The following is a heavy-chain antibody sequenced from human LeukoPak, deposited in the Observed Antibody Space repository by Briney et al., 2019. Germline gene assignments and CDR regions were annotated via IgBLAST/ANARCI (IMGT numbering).Heavy chain of an antibody. CDR1: RHTYSSYS. D-gene: IGHD1-26*01. CDR3: ARDVKPEIIVGATDAFDI. CDR2: ISSSSSYI. V-gene: IGHV3-21*01. Sequence: GGSLRLSCAASRHTYSSYSMNWVRQAPGKGLEWVSSISSSSSYIYYADSVKGRFTISRDNAKNTLYLQMNSLRAEDTAVYYCARDVKPEIIVGATDAFDIWGQGTMVTVSS. J-gene: IGHJ3*02.